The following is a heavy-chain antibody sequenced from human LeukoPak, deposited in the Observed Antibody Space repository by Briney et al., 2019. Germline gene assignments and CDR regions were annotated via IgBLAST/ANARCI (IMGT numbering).Heavy chain of an antibody. Sequence: PGGSLRLSCAVSGLRSGSFWMSWVRQAPGKGLEWVANINQDGSEKYFVDSVRGRFTISRDNSKNSLHLQMNTLRAEDTAVYYCARERDGRFFDYWGQGTLVTVSS. V-gene: IGHV3-7*01. CDR2: INQDGSEK. CDR3: ARERDGRFFDY. CDR1: GLRSGSFW. D-gene: IGHD5-24*01. J-gene: IGHJ4*02.